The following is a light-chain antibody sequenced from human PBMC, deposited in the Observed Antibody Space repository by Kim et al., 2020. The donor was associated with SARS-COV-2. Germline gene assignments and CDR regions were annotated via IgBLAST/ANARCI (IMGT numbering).Light chain of an antibody. Sequence: AQGQTAKMTCGGNNIGTKKVHWYQQRPGQAPLLVIFRDSHRPSGISEQFSGSNSGNTASLTISRAQAENEADFYCQVWDSTTASWVFGGGTQLTVL. J-gene: IGLJ3*02. CDR2: RDS. CDR3: QVWDSTTASWV. V-gene: IGLV3-9*01. CDR1: NIGTKK.